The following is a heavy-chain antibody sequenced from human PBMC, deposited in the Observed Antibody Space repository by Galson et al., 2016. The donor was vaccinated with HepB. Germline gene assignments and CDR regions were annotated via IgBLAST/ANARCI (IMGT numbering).Heavy chain of an antibody. CDR1: GFTFSSHW. CDR2: INGDGSIT. J-gene: IGHJ6*02. V-gene: IGHV3-74*01. CDR3: VRGTVDKPGLDV. Sequence: SLRLSCAASGFTFSSHWIHWVRQGPGKGLVWVSRINGDGSITTYADSVKGRFTISRDNAKNTLYLQRNSLRAADTALYYCVRGTVDKPGLDVWGQGTTVTVSS. D-gene: IGHD1-1*01.